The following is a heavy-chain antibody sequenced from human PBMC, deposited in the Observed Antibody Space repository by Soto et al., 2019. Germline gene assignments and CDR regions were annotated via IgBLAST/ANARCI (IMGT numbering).Heavy chain of an antibody. Sequence: GASVKVSCKASGGTFSSYAISWVRQAPGQGLEWMGGIIPIFGTANYAQKFQGRVTITADESTSTAYMELSSLRSEDTAVYYCVRQYGGNFAPFDYWGQGTLVTVSS. J-gene: IGHJ4*02. D-gene: IGHD2-21*02. V-gene: IGHV1-69*13. CDR1: GGTFSSYA. CDR3: VRQYGGNFAPFDY. CDR2: IIPIFGTA.